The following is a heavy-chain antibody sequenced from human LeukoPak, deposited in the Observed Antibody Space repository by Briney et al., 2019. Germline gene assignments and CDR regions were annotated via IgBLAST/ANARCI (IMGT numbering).Heavy chain of an antibody. D-gene: IGHD3-22*01. CDR2: ISSSSSYT. CDR3: ARDLTDSSGYYGY. CDR1: EFTFTSYE. Sequence: KPGGSLRLSCAASEFTFTSYELNWVRQAPGKGLEWVSSISSSSSYTNYADSVKGRFTISRDNAKNSLYLQMNSLRAEDTAVYYCARDLTDSSGYYGYWGQGTLVTVSS. V-gene: IGHV3-21*04. J-gene: IGHJ4*02.